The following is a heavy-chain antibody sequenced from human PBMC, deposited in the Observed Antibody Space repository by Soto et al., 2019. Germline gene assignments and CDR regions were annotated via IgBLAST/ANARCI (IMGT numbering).Heavy chain of an antibody. D-gene: IGHD3-3*01. CDR1: GGSISSGGYY. V-gene: IGHV4-31*03. J-gene: IGHJ4*02. CDR3: ARDSAIFGVVEHYFDY. CDR2: IYYSGST. Sequence: QVQLQESGPGLVKPSQTLSLTCTVSGGSISSGGYYWSWIRQHPGKGLEWIGYIYYSGSTYYNPSLKGRVTISVDTSKNQFSLKLSSVTAADTAVYYCARDSAIFGVVEHYFDYWGQGTLVTVSS.